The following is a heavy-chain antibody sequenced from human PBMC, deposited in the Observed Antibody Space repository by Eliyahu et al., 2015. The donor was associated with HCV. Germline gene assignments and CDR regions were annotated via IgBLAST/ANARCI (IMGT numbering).Heavy chain of an antibody. CDR1: GFTVSSNY. CDR3: ASSGWYANWPLLAD. D-gene: IGHD6-19*01. CDR2: IYSGGST. Sequence: EVQLVESGGGLIQPGGSLRLSCAASGFTVSSNYMSWVRQAPGKGLEWVSVIYSGGSTYYADSVKGRFTISRDNSKNTLYLQMNSLRAEDTAVYYCASSGWYANWPLLADWGQGTLVTVSS. V-gene: IGHV3-53*01. J-gene: IGHJ4*02.